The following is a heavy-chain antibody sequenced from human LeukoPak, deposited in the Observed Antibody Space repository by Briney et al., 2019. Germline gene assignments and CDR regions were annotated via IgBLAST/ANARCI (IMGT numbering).Heavy chain of an antibody. J-gene: IGHJ4*02. D-gene: IGHD3-22*01. CDR1: GFTFSSYG. V-gene: IGHV3-21*01. CDR2: ISSSSSYI. CDR3: ARDQASYYYDSSGPIDY. Sequence: GGSLRLSCAASGFTFSSYGMHWVRQAPGKGLEWVSSISSSSSYIYYADSVKGRFTISRDNAKNSLYLQMNSLRAEDTAVYYCARDQASYYYDSSGPIDYWGQGTLVTVSS.